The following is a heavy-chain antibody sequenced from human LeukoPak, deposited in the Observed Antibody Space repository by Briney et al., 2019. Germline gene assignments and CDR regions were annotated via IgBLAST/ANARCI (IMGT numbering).Heavy chain of an antibody. V-gene: IGHV3-23*01. CDR3: ARILLRSESYYNPSDY. CDR1: GFTFSNYA. D-gene: IGHD3-10*01. J-gene: IGHJ4*02. CDR2: ITGSGAGT. Sequence: GGSLRLSCAASGFTFSNYALIWVRQAPERGLQWVSAITGSGAGTYYEDSVKGRFTISRDNAKNSLYLQMNSLRAEDTAVYFCARILLRSESYYNPSDYWGQGTLVTVSS.